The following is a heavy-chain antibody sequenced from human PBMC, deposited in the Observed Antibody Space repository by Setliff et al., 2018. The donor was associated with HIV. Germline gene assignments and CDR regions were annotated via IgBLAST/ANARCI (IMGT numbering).Heavy chain of an antibody. J-gene: IGHJ4*02. D-gene: IGHD3-22*01. V-gene: IGHV4-39*02. Sequence: SETLSLTCTVSGGSISSGGYYWSWIRQPPGKRLEWLGSIYDSGSTSYNPSLSSRLTISVDTSKNQVSLRLSSATAADTAVYYCARAVHSPSIYYYVFDYWGQGTLVTVS. CDR2: IYDSGST. CDR1: GGSISSGGYY. CDR3: ARAVHSPSIYYYVFDY.